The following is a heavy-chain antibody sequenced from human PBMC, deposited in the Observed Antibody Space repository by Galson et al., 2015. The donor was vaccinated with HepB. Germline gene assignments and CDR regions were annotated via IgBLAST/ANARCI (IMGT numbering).Heavy chain of an antibody. CDR2: IKQDGSEK. J-gene: IGHJ6*02. V-gene: IGHV3-7*03. CDR3: ARVDSGYDSGHYYYYGMDV. CDR1: GFTFSSYW. D-gene: IGHD5-12*01. Sequence: SLRLSCAASGFTFSSYWMSWVRQAPGKGLEWVANIKQDGSEKYYVDSVKGRFTISRDNAKNSLYLQMNSLRAEDTAVYYCARVDSGYDSGHYYYYGMDVWGQGTTVTVSS.